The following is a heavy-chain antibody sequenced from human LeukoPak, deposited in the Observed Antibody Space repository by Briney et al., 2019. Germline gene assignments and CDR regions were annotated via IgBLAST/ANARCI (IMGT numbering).Heavy chain of an antibody. CDR2: IYDSGNT. J-gene: IGHJ4*02. CDR1: GGSFSSGDYY. D-gene: IGHD6-19*01. Sequence: SQTLSLTCTVSGGSFSSGDYYWNWIRQPPGKGLEWIGYIYDSGNTNYNPSLKSRVTISIDTSKNQFSLRLTSVTAADTATYYCARETSLTGYASGLGFNYWGQGILVTVSS. CDR3: ARETSLTGYASGLGFNY. V-gene: IGHV4-61*08.